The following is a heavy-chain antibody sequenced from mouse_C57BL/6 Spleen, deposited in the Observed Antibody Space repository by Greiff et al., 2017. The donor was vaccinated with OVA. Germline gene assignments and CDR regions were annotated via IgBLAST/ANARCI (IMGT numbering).Heavy chain of an antibody. CDR2: ISYSGST. D-gene: IGHD2-3*01. CDR1: GYSITSGYD. CDR3: AREGVYDAMDY. V-gene: IGHV3-1*01. Sequence: EVQLQESGPGMVKPSQSLSLTCTVTGYSITSGYDWHWIRHFPGNKLEWMGYISYSGSTNYNPSLKSRISITHDTSKNHFFLKLNSVTTEDTATYYCAREGVYDAMDYWGQGTSVTVSS. J-gene: IGHJ4*01.